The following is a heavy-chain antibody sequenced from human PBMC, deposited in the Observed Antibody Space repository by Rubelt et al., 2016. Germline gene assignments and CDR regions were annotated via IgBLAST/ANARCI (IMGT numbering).Heavy chain of an antibody. CDR1: GFTFGEYS. D-gene: IGHD3-3*01. J-gene: IGHJ3*01. Sequence: EVQLLESGGGLVQPGRSLRLSCTGSGFTFGEYSMGWFRQAPGKGLEGVGFIRTKLFGGTAEYAASVKGRFTISRDDSESIAYLQTDSLRTEDTAVYYCTREARVTTSGVFLQDAFDVWGQGTMLTVSS. CDR3: TREARVTTSGVFLQDAFDV. CDR2: IRTKLFGGTA. V-gene: IGHV3-49*03.